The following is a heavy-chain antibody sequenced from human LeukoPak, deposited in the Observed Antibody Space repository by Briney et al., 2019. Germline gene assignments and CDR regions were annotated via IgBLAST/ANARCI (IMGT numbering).Heavy chain of an antibody. J-gene: IGHJ4*02. CDR3: VKEGYYGWGGSPTFYFDY. CDR2: ISAGNDI. CDR1: GFSFNNYG. V-gene: IGHV3-23*01. Sequence: PGGSLRLSCAASGFSFNNYGMVWVRQTPGKGLEWVSVISAGNDIVYADSVKGRFTISRDNSRNTVFLQMNRLRPEDTAVYYCVKEGYYGWGGSPTFYFDYWGQGTRVTVSS. D-gene: IGHD3-10*01.